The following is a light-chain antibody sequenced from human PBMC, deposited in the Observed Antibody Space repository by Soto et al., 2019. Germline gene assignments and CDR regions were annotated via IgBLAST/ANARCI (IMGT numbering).Light chain of an antibody. V-gene: IGKV1-9*01. J-gene: IGKJ4*01. CDR3: QHYNDFSLT. CDR2: AAS. Sequence: DIQVTQTPSFLSASVGDRVTITCRASQGISSYLAWYQQKPGKAPKLLIYAASTLQSGVPSRFSGSGSGTEFTLTISSLQPEDFATYSCQHYNDFSLTFGGGTKV. CDR1: QGISSY.